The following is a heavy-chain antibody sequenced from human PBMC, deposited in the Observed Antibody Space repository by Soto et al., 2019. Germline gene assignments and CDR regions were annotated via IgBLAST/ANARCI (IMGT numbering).Heavy chain of an antibody. V-gene: IGHV3-74*01. CDR3: ARDPLIGTTDYGLDV. J-gene: IGHJ6*02. CDR2: IKNDGSNT. CDR1: GFTFSTYW. D-gene: IGHD1-7*01. Sequence: EVQLVESGGGLVQPGGSLRLSCAASGFTFSTYWMHWVRQPPGKGLVWVSRIKNDGSNTAYADSVKGRFTISRDKAKSTRYLQMNSLRAEDTAVYYCARDPLIGTTDYGLDVWGQGTTVSVSS.